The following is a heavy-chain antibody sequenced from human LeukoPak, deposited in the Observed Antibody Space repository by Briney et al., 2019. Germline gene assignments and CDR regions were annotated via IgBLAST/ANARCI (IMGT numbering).Heavy chain of an antibody. J-gene: IGHJ4*02. CDR3: ARQSGKEQPNVLRYFDWLYETYYFDY. Sequence: PGGSLRLSCAASGFTFSSYWMSWVRQAPGKGLEWVANIKQDGSEKYYVDSVKGRFTISRDNAKNSLYLQMNSLRAEDTAVYYCARQSGKEQPNVLRYFDWLYETYYFDYWGQGTLVTVSS. D-gene: IGHD3-9*01. CDR2: IKQDGSEK. CDR1: GFTFSSYW. V-gene: IGHV3-7*05.